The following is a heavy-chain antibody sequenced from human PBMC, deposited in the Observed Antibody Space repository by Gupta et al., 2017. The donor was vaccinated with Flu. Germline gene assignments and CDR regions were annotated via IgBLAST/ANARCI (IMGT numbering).Heavy chain of an antibody. CDR3: ARVTPDFWSGYPGYFDY. CDR2: IKQDGSEK. CDR1: GFTFSSYW. D-gene: IGHD3-3*01. J-gene: IGHJ4*02. V-gene: IGHV3-7*01. Sequence: EVQLVESGGGLVQPGGSLRLSCVAPGFTFSSYWLSWGRQAPGKGLELVANIKQDGSEKYYVDSVKGRFTISRDNAKNSLYLQMNSLRAEDTAVYYCARVTPDFWSGYPGYFDYWGQGTLVTVSS.